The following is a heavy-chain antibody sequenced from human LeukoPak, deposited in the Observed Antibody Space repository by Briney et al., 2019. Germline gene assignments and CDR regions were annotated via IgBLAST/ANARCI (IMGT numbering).Heavy chain of an antibody. D-gene: IGHD2-2*01. CDR1: GGSFSGYY. Sequence: PSETLSLTCAVYGGSFSGYYWSWIRQPPGKGLEWIGEINHSGSTNYNPSLKSRVTISVDTSKNQFSLKLSSVTAADTAVYYCARGRSTSYGKRLWEYWGQGTLVTVSS. CDR2: INHSGST. J-gene: IGHJ4*02. V-gene: IGHV4-34*01. CDR3: ARGRSTSYGKRLWEY.